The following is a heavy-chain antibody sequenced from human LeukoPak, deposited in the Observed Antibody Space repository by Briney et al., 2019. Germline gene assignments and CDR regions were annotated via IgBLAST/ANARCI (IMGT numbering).Heavy chain of an antibody. Sequence: GGSLRLSCAASGSTVSTSYMSWVRQAPGKGLEWVSIIHSGGSTNYADSVKGRFTISRDNSENTLYLHMDSLRAEDTASYYCAKANYIGSYSALDYWGQGTLVTVSS. CDR1: GSTVSTSY. D-gene: IGHD1-26*01. J-gene: IGHJ4*02. CDR3: AKANYIGSYSALDY. CDR2: IHSGGST. V-gene: IGHV3-53*01.